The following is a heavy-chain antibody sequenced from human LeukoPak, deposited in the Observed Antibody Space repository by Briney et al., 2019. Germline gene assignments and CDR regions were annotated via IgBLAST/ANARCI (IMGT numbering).Heavy chain of an antibody. J-gene: IGHJ4*02. Sequence: GGSLGLSCAASGFTLIDYNMHWARQAPGKGLEYVAFIQFDGKVEYYADSVKGRFTMSRDKSKNTLYLHVHSLRREDTAVYFCGRGAAVAVGLWGQGTLVTVSS. D-gene: IGHD6-19*01. CDR1: GFTLIDYN. V-gene: IGHV3-30*02. CDR2: IQFDGKVE. CDR3: GRGAAVAVGL.